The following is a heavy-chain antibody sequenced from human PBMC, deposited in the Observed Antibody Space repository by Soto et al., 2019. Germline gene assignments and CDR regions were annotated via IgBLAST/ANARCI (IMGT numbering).Heavy chain of an antibody. J-gene: IGHJ4*02. V-gene: IGHV1-69*02. CDR1: GGTFSSYT. D-gene: IGHD6-19*01. Sequence: GASVKVSCKASGGTFSSYTISWVRQAPGQGLEWMGRIIPILGIANYAQKFQGRVTITADKSTSTAYMELSSLRSEDTAVYYCAISHRTHSSGWYFSLDYWGQGTLVTVSS. CDR3: AISHRTHSSGWYFSLDY. CDR2: IIPILGIA.